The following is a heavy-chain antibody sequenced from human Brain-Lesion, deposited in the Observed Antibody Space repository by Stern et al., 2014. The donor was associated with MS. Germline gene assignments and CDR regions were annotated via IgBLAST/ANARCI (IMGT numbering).Heavy chain of an antibody. V-gene: IGHV4-4*02. CDR1: GGSISSSNW. Sequence: VQLVQSGPGLVKPSGTLSLTCAVSGGSISSSNWWSWVRQSPGKGLEWIGESDHSGSTIYNPSLKSRFTVSVDKFKHRFSLTRRSVTAADTAVYFCARFPASRPHVFDSWGQGTLVTVSS. J-gene: IGHJ4*02. D-gene: IGHD6-13*01. CDR3: ARFPASRPHVFDS. CDR2: SDHSGST.